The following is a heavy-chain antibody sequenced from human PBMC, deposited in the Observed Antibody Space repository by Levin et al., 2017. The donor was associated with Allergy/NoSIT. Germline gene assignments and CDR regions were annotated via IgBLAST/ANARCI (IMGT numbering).Heavy chain of an antibody. J-gene: IGHJ1*01. CDR1: GYTLTELS. CDR2: FDPEDGET. D-gene: IGHD3-10*01. CDR3: ATDQILWFGRQPRRAEYFQH. V-gene: IGHV1-24*01. Sequence: GESLKISCKVSGYTLTELSMHWVRQAPGKGLEWMGGFDPEDGETIYAQKFQGRVTMTEDTSTDTAYMELSSLRSEDTAVYYCATDQILWFGRQPRRAEYFQHWGQGTLVTVSS.